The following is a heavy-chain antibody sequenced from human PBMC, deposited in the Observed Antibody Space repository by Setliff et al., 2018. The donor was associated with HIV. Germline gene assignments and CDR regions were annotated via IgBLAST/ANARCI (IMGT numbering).Heavy chain of an antibody. J-gene: IGHJ6*03. CDR3: ASLYYYDSSGYTPYMDV. D-gene: IGHD3-22*01. CDR2: IYTSGST. CDR1: GSSVTNNY. Sequence: PSETLSLTCTVSGSSVTNNYWSWIRQPAGKGLEWIGRIYTSGSTNYNPSLKSRVTISVDTSKNQFSLKLSSVTAADTAVYYCASLYYYDSSGYTPYMDVWGKGTTVTVSS. V-gene: IGHV4-4*07.